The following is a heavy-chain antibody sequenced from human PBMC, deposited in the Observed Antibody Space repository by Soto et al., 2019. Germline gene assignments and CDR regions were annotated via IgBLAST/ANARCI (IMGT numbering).Heavy chain of an antibody. CDR3: ARGGQTLDCSSTSCYYYYYGMDV. D-gene: IGHD2-2*01. V-gene: IGHV1-69*13. Sequence: ASVKVSCKASGGTFSSYAISWVRQAPGQGLEWMGGIIPIFGTANYAQKFQGRVTITADESTSTAYMELSSLRSEDTAVYYCARGGQTLDCSSTSCYYYYYGMDVWGQGTTVTVSS. CDR2: IIPIFGTA. CDR1: GGTFSSYA. J-gene: IGHJ6*02.